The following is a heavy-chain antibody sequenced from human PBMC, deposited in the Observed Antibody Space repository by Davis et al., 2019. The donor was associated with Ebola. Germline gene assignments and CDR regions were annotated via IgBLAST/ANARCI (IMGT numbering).Heavy chain of an antibody. V-gene: IGHV3-21*01. CDR2: ISSSSSYI. J-gene: IGHJ6*02. Sequence: GGSLRLSCAASGFTFSSYSMNWVRQAPGKGLEWVSSISSSSSYIYYADSVKGRFTISRDNAKNSLYLQMNSLRAEDTAVYYCAKDRSTAPISSGMDVWGQGTTVTVSS. CDR3: AKDRSTAPISSGMDV. D-gene: IGHD3-3*02. CDR1: GFTFSSYS.